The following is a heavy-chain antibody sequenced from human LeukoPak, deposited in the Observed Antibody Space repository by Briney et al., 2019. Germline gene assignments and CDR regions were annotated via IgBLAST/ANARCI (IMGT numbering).Heavy chain of an antibody. CDR3: ARHSGSYSNWFDP. D-gene: IGHD1-26*01. Sequence: GGSLQISCQGSGYLFTSYWIGWVRQMPGKGLEWMGIIYPYDSDIRYSPSFQGQVTISADKSISTAYLQWSSLNASDTAMYYCARHSGSYSNWFDPWGQGTLVIVSA. CDR1: GYLFTSYW. V-gene: IGHV5-51*01. J-gene: IGHJ5*02. CDR2: IYPYDSDI.